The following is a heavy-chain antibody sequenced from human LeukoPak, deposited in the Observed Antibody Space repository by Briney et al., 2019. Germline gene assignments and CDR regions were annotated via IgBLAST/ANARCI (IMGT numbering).Heavy chain of an antibody. V-gene: IGHV4-34*01. CDR2: INHSGST. Sequence: PSETLSLTRAVYGGSFSGYYWSWIRQPPAKGLEWIGEINHSGSTNYNPSLKSRVTISVDTSKNQFSLKLSSVTAADTAVYYCARTNLLWFGELRVDYFDYWGQGTLVTVSS. CDR3: ARTNLLWFGELRVDYFDY. D-gene: IGHD3-10*01. CDR1: GGSFSGYY. J-gene: IGHJ4*02.